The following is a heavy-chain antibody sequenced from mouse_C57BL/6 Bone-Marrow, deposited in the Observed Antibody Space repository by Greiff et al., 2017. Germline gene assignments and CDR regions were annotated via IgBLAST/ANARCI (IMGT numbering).Heavy chain of an antibody. V-gene: IGHV1-76*01. CDR1: GYTFTDYY. Sequence: VQLQESGAELVRPGASVKLSCKASGYTFTDYYINWVKQRPGQGLEWIARIYPGSGNTYYNEKFKGKATLTAEKSSSTAYMQLSSLTSEDSAVYFCARPYYSNSYAMDYWGQGTSVTVSS. J-gene: IGHJ4*01. CDR3: ARPYYSNSYAMDY. CDR2: IYPGSGNT. D-gene: IGHD2-5*01.